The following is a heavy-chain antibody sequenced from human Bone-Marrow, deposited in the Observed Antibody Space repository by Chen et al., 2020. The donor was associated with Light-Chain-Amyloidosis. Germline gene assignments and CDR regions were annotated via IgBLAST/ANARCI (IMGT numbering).Heavy chain of an antibody. CDR2: FSGGLSTT. J-gene: IGHJ4*02. CDR3: ARGSAATCSGARCYYFDY. D-gene: IGHD2-15*01. Sequence: EVQLLESGGDLVQPGGSLRLSCAASGFTFNNYAMSWVRQAPGKGLGFVSTFSGGLSTTYYADSVKGRFTVSRDNSNNTLYLQRSSLRAEDTAIYYCARGSAATCSGARCYYFDYWGQGTLVTVSS. CDR1: GFTFNNYA. V-gene: IGHV3-23*01.